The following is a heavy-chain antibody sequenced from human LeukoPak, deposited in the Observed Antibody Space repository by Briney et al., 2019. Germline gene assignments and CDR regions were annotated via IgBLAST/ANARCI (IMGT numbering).Heavy chain of an antibody. CDR2: MKQDGSEY. D-gene: IGHD5-24*01. CDR1: GFTFSSYW. V-gene: IGHV3-7*01. CDR3: ARDRRDGYNLLDY. Sequence: GGSLRLSCAASGFTFSSYWMTWVRQAPGKGLEWVANMKQDGSEYYYADSVKGRFTISRDQAKSSLYLQMNSLRAEDTAVYYCARDRRDGYNLLDYWGQGTLVTVSS. J-gene: IGHJ4*02.